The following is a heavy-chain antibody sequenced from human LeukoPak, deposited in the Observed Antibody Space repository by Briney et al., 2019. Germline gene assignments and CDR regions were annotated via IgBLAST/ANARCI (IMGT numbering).Heavy chain of an antibody. D-gene: IGHD2-15*01. CDR3: ARDRAQYCSGGSCFSTPTDY. V-gene: IGHV3-30*04. Sequence: PGGSLRLSCAASGFTFSSYAMHWVRQAPGKGLEWVAVISYDGSNKYYADSVKGRFTISRDNSKNTLYVQMNSLRAEDTAVYYCARDRAQYCSGGSCFSTPTDYWGQGTLVTVSS. CDR2: ISYDGSNK. CDR1: GFTFSSYA. J-gene: IGHJ4*02.